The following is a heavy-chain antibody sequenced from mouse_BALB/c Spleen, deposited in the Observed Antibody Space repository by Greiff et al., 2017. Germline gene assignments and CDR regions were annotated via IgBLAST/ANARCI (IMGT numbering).Heavy chain of an antibody. CDR1: GFTFSSYT. Sequence: DVKLVESGGGLVQPGGSLKISCAASGFTFSSYTMSWVRQTPEKRLEWVAYISNGGGSTYYPDTVKGRFTISRDNAKNTLYLQMSSLKCEDTAMLYWARLGRNYEAMDYWGQGTSVTVSS. D-gene: IGHD2-1*01. CDR2: ISNGGGST. V-gene: IGHV5-12-2*01. J-gene: IGHJ4*01. CDR3: ARLGRNYEAMDY.